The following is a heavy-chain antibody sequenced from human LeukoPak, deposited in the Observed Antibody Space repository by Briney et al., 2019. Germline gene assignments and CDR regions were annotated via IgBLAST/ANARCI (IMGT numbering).Heavy chain of an antibody. V-gene: IGHV3-11*04. J-gene: IGHJ4*02. CDR1: GFTFTDYY. CDR2: ISSSGSTI. CDR3: ARDWWDSSGYYDY. D-gene: IGHD3-22*01. Sequence: GGSLRLSCAASGFTFTDYYMSWIRQAPGKGLEWLSYISSSGSTIYYADSVKGRFTISRDNAKNSLYLQMNSLRAEDTAVYYCARDWWDSSGYYDYWGQGTLVTVSS.